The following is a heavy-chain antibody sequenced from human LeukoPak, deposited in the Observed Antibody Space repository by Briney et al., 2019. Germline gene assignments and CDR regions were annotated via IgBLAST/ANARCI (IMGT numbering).Heavy chain of an antibody. CDR3: ARASGSYYWFDP. V-gene: IGHV4-59*01. Sequence: SETLSLTCTVSGGSISSYYWSWIRQPPGKGLEWIGYIYYSGSTNYNPSLKSRVTISVDTSKNQFSLMLSPVTAADTAVYYCARASGSYYWFDPWGQGTLVTVSS. D-gene: IGHD1-26*01. CDR1: GGSISSYY. J-gene: IGHJ5*02. CDR2: IYYSGST.